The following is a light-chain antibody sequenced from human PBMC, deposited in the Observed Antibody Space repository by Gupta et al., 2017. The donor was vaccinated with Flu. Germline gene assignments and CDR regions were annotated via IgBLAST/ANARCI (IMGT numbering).Light chain of an antibody. V-gene: IGKV3-11*01. Sequence: PAESATLSCRASRSISVFLAWYQQKPGQPPRLLIYDASTRATGIPDRFSGSGSGTDFTLTISSLEPEDFAVYYCQQRSNWFTFGGGTKVEIK. CDR2: DAS. CDR3: QQRSNWFT. J-gene: IGKJ4*01. CDR1: RSISVF.